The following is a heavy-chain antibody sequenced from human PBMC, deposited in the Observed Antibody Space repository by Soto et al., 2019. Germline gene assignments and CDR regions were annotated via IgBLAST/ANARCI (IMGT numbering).Heavy chain of an antibody. CDR1: GYTFTSSD. CDR3: ANRIAGRPDQLDY. J-gene: IGHJ4*01. D-gene: IGHD6-6*01. V-gene: IGHV1-8*01. CDR2: MNPNSGNT. Sequence: ASVKVSCKASGYTFTSSDINWVRQAAGQGLEWMGWMNPNSGNTGYAQKFQGRVTMTRNTSISTAYMELRSLRSEDTAVYYCANRIAGRPDQLDYWGHGTLLTVS.